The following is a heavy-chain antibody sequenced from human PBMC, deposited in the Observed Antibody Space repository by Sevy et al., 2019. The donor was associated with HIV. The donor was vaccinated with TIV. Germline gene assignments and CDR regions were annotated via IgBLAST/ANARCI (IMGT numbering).Heavy chain of an antibody. D-gene: IGHD2-15*01. Sequence: ASVKVSCKASGYTFTSYGISWVRQAPGQGLEWMGWLSAYHGNTNYAQKLQGRVTMTTDTSTSTAYMELRSLRSDDTAVYYCARGPGVVVAATYPAEYFQHWGQGTLVTVSS. CDR3: ARGPGVVVAATYPAEYFQH. V-gene: IGHV1-18*04. CDR2: LSAYHGNT. CDR1: GYTFTSYG. J-gene: IGHJ1*01.